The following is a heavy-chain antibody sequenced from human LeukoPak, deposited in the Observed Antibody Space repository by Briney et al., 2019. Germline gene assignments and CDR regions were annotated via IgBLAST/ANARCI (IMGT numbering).Heavy chain of an antibody. Sequence: PGGSLRLSCAASGFTFASYSMNWVRQAPGKGLECVSYISSSGSSIYYADSVKGRFTISRDNAKNSLYLQMNSLRAEDTAVYYCARAGSALPCFDYWGQGTLVTVSS. V-gene: IGHV3-48*04. D-gene: IGHD6-19*01. CDR2: ISSSGSSI. CDR3: ARAGSALPCFDY. CDR1: GFTFASYS. J-gene: IGHJ4*02.